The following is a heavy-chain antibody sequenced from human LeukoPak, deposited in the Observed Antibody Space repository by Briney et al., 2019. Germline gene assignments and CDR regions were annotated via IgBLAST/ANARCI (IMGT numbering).Heavy chain of an antibody. J-gene: IGHJ6*03. D-gene: IGHD6-13*01. CDR3: ARSGGAAGTYYMDV. CDR1: GYSISSGYY. CDR2: IYHSGST. V-gene: IGHV4-38-2*02. Sequence: SETLSLTCTVSGYSISSGYYWGWIRQPPGKGLEWIGSIYHSGSTYYNPSLKSRVTISVDTSKNQFSLKLSSVTAADTAVYYCARSGGAAGTYYMDVWGKGTTVTVSS.